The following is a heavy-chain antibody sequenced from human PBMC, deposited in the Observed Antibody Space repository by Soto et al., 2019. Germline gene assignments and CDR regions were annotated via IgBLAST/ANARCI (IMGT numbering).Heavy chain of an antibody. D-gene: IGHD3-16*01. CDR2: ISYDGSNK. J-gene: IGHJ4*02. V-gene: IGHV3-30-3*01. CDR3: ARTFYSYVWGSYLFDY. CDR1: GFTFSSYA. Sequence: QVQLVESGGGVVQPGRSLRLSCAASGFTFSSYAMHWVRQAPGKALEWVAVISYDGSNKYYADSVKGRFIISRDNSKNTLYLQMNSLRAEDTAVYYCARTFYSYVWGSYLFDYWGQGTLVTVSS.